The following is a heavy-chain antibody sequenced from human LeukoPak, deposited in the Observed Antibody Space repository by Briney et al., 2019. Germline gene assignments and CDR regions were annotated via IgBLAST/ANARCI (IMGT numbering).Heavy chain of an antibody. J-gene: IGHJ5*02. CDR3: ARDHPVYGDYRFDP. CDR2: IIPIFGTA. Sequence: ASVKVSCKASGGTFSSYAISWVRQAPGQGLEWMGGIIPIFGTANYAQKFQGRVTITADESTSTAYMELSSLRSEDTAVYYCARDHPVYGDYRFDPWGQGTLVTVSS. V-gene: IGHV1-69*13. D-gene: IGHD4-17*01. CDR1: GGTFSSYA.